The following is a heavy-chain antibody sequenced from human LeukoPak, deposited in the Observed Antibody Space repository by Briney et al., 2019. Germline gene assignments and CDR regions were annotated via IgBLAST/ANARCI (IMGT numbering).Heavy chain of an antibody. V-gene: IGHV3-66*01. CDR2: IYSGGST. CDR1: GFTVSSNY. D-gene: IGHD3-9*01. Sequence: GGSLRLSCAASGFTVSSNYMSWVRQAPGKGLEWVSVIYSGGSTYYADSVKGRFTISRDNSKNTLYLQMNSLRVEDTAVYYCARDRSYDILTGYYKASNWGQGTLVTVSS. CDR3: ARDRSYDILTGYYKASN. J-gene: IGHJ4*02.